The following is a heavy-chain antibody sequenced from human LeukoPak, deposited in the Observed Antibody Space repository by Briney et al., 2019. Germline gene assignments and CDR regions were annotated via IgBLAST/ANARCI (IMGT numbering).Heavy chain of an antibody. J-gene: IGHJ4*02. V-gene: IGHV3-23*01. CDR3: AKGKQWELPFDY. D-gene: IGHD1-26*01. CDR1: GFTFSTYA. Sequence: QPGRSLRLSCAASGFTFSTYAMSWVRQAPGKGLEWVSAISGSGGKTYYAGSVKGRFTVSRDNSKNTLYLQMNSLRAEDTAVYYCAKGKQWELPFDYWGQGTLVTVSS. CDR2: ISGSGGKT.